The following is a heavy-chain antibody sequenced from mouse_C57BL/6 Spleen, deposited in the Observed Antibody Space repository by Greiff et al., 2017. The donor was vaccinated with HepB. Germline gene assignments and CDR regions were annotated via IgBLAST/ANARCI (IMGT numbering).Heavy chain of an antibody. Sequence: VQLQQSGAELVKPGASVKISCKASGYAFSSYWMNWVKQRPGKGLEWIGQIYPGDGDTNYNGKFKGKATLTADKSSSTAYMQLSSLTSEDSAVYFCAREVDSSGPYAMDYWGQGTSVTVSS. J-gene: IGHJ4*01. CDR2: IYPGDGDT. D-gene: IGHD3-2*02. CDR3: AREVDSSGPYAMDY. V-gene: IGHV1-80*01. CDR1: GYAFSSYW.